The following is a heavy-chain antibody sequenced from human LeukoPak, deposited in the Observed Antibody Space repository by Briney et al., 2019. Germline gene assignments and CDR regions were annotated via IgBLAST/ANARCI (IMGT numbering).Heavy chain of an antibody. CDR2: IYYSGST. J-gene: IGHJ4*02. V-gene: IGHV4-59*01. D-gene: IGHD3-10*01. CDR3: ARGSWFDPPGY. Sequence: PSETLSLTCTVSGGSISSYYWSWIRQPPGKGLEWIGYIYYSGSTNYNPSLKSRVTISVDTSKNQFSLKLSSVTAADTAVYYCARGSWFDPPGYWGQGTLVTVSS. CDR1: GGSISSYY.